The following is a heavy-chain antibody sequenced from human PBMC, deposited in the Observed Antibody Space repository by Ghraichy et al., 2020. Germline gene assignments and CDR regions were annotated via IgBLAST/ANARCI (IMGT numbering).Heavy chain of an antibody. D-gene: IGHD3-10*01. Sequence: SVKVSCKASGGTFSSYAIGWVRQAPGQGLEWMGGIIPIFGTANYAQKFQGRVTITADESTSTAYMELSSLRSEDTAVYYCARDRRRELLTYYFDYWGQGTLVTVSS. V-gene: IGHV1-69*13. CDR3: ARDRRRELLTYYFDY. CDR1: GGTFSSYA. J-gene: IGHJ4*02. CDR2: IIPIFGTA.